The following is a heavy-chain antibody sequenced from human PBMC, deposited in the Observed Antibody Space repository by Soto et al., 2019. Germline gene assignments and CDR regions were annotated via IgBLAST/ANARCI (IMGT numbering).Heavy chain of an antibody. CDR3: ARDLYSSSWFWFDP. D-gene: IGHD2-2*01. J-gene: IGHJ5*02. CDR1: GYNFTQYR. Sequence: QVQLVQSGADVKKPGASVKISCKASGYNFTQYRIHWMRQAPGQRLEWMGWITAGDAKTEYSQKFQGRVTISRDISATTVYLDLDSLRSQDTAVYYCARDLYSSSWFWFDPWGRGTQVIVSS. V-gene: IGHV1-3*01. CDR2: ITAGDAKT.